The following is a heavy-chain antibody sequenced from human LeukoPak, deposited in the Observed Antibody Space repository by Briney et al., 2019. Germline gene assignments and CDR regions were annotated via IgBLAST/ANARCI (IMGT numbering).Heavy chain of an antibody. V-gene: IGHV4-59*01. CDR2: IYYSGST. D-gene: IGHD4-23*01. CDR1: GGSISSYY. CDR3: ARGSLNYGGNPAHLLVY. J-gene: IGHJ4*02. Sequence: PSETLSLTCTVSGGSISSYYWSWIRQPPGKGLEWIGYIYYSGSTNYNPSLKSRVTISVDTSKNQFSLKLSSVTAADTAVYYCARGSLNYGGNPAHLLVYWGQGTLVTVSS.